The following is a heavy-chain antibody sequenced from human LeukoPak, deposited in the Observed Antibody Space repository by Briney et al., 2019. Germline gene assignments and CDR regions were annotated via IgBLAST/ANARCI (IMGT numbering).Heavy chain of an antibody. V-gene: IGHV5-51*01. CDR3: ARLIFGGDCYRFYYYYYYMDV. Sequence: GESLKISCKGSEYSFSNYWIGWVRQMPGKGLEWMGSIYPGDSDTRYSPSFQGQVTISADKSISTAYLQWSSLKASDTAMYYCARLIFGGDCYRFYYYYYYMDVWGKGTTVTISS. CDR2: IYPGDSDT. CDR1: EYSFSNYW. J-gene: IGHJ6*03. D-gene: IGHD2-21*02.